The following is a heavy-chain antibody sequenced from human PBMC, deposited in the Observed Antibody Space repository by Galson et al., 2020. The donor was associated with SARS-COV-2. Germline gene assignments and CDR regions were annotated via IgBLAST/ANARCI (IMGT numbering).Heavy chain of an antibody. CDR2: IIPIFGTA. CDR1: GGTFSSYA. D-gene: IGHD1-7*01. J-gene: IGHJ6*02. Sequence: KISCKASGGTFSSYAISWVRQAPGQGLEWMGGIIPIFGTANYAQKFQGRVTITADESTSTAYMELSSLRSEDTAVYYCARGGWNYAQRKYYYYGMDVWGQGTTVTVSS. V-gene: IGHV1-69*01. CDR3: ARGGWNYAQRKYYYYGMDV.